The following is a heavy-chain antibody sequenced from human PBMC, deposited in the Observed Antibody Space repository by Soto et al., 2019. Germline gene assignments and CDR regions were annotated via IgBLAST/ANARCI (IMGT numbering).Heavy chain of an antibody. V-gene: IGHV3-48*02. Sequence: ESGGGLVQPGGSLRLSCAASGFTFSSYSMNWVRQAPGKGLEWISYISSTSSTVYYADSVKGRFTISRDNAKNSLYLQMNSLRDEDTAVYYCAKLLTLDYWGQGTLVTVSS. CDR3: AKLLTLDY. CDR1: GFTFSSYS. D-gene: IGHD3-10*01. CDR2: ISSTSSTV. J-gene: IGHJ4*02.